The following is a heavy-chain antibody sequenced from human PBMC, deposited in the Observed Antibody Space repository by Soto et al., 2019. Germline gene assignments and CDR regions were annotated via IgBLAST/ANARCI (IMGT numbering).Heavy chain of an antibody. J-gene: IGHJ6*02. D-gene: IGHD2-2*01. V-gene: IGHV3-48*02. CDR3: ARDIVVVPGYYYYYGMDV. CDR1: GFTFSSYS. CDR2: ISSSSSTI. Sequence: GGSLRLSCAASGFTFSSYSMNWVRQAPGKGLEWVSYISSSSSTIYYADSVKGRFTISRDNAKNSLYLQMNSLRDEDTAVYYCARDIVVVPGYYYYYGMDVWGQGTTVTVSS.